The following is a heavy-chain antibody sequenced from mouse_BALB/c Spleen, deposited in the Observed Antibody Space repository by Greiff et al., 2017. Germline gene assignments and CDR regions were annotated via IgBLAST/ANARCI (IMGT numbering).Heavy chain of an antibody. D-gene: IGHD4-1*01. Sequence: QVQLQQSGAELAKPGASVKMSCKASGYTFTSYWMHWVKQRPGQGLEWIGYINPSTGYTEYNQKFKDKATLTADKSSSTAYMQLSSLTSEDSAVYYCARPYWDPYYFDYWGQGTTLTVSS. CDR1: GYTFTSYW. CDR2: INPSTGYT. J-gene: IGHJ2*01. CDR3: ARPYWDPYYFDY. V-gene: IGHV1-7*01.